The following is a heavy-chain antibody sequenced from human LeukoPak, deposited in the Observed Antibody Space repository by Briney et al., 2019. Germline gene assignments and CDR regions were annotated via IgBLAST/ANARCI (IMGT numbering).Heavy chain of an antibody. CDR2: ISSSSSYI. CDR1: GFTFSSYS. V-gene: IGHV3-21*01. D-gene: IGHD2-15*01. CDR3: SSGGFCRGGSCYYAFDI. Sequence: PGGSLRLSCAASGFTFSSYSMNWVRQAPGKGLEWVSSISSSSSYIYYADSVKGRFTISRDNAKNSLYLQMNSLRAEDTAVYYCSSGGFCRGGSCYYAFDILGPGKMVNVSS. J-gene: IGHJ3*02.